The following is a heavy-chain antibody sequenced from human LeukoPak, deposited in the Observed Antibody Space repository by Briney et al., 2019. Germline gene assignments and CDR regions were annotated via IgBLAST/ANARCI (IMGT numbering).Heavy chain of an antibody. Sequence: ASVKVSCKASGYTFTSYYMHWVRQAPGQGPGQGLEWMGMINPSGGSTTYAQKFQGRVTMTRDTSTSTVYMELSSLRSEDTAVYYCARGPGNYYGSGSYYIVWGQGTLVTVSS. V-gene: IGHV1-46*01. J-gene: IGHJ4*02. CDR2: INPSGGST. CDR1: GYTFTSYY. CDR3: ARGPGNYYGSGSYYIV. D-gene: IGHD3-10*01.